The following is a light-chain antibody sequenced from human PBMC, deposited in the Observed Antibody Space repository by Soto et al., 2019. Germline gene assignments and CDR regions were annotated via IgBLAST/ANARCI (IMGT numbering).Light chain of an antibody. CDR1: QSVDSSH. CDR2: GAS. CDR3: QQYSKWPPWT. Sequence: EIVLTQSPGTLSLSPGERATLSCRASQSVDSSHLAWYQHRPGRAPRLLVYGASRRATGVPDRFSGSGSGTHFTLSIRRLESEDFAVYYCQQYSKWPPWTFGPGTKVDIK. V-gene: IGKV3-20*01. J-gene: IGKJ1*01.